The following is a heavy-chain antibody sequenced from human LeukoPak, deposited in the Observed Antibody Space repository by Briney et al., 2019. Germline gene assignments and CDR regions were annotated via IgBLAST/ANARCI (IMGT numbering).Heavy chain of an antibody. CDR2: ISGSGGRT. Sequence: GGSLRLSCAASGFTFSSYAMSWVRQAPGKGLEWVSAISGSGGRTSYADSVKGRFTVSRDNSKNTLYLQMNSLRAEDTAVYFCVEGGAPSYYDGSGDAYFDYWGQGTLVTVSS. CDR3: VEGGAPSYYDGSGDAYFDY. J-gene: IGHJ4*02. D-gene: IGHD3-22*01. CDR1: GFTFSSYA. V-gene: IGHV3-23*01.